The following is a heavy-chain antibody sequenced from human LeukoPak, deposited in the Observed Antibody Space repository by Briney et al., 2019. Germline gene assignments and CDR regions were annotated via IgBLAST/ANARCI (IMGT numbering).Heavy chain of an antibody. Sequence: ASVKVSCKVSGYTLTELSMHWVRQAPGQGLEWMGWINPNTGGTNYAEKFQGRVTMTRDPSTSTAYMELSSLGSDDTAVYYCARDTWDPVTLYYYYAMDVWGQGTTVTVSS. V-gene: IGHV1-2*02. CDR1: GYTLTELS. CDR2: INPNTGGT. D-gene: IGHD2-21*02. J-gene: IGHJ6*02. CDR3: ARDTWDPVTLYYYYAMDV.